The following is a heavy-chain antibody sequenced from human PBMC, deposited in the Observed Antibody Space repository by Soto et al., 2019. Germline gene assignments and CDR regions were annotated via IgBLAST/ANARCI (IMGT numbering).Heavy chain of an antibody. Sequence: XSVKVSCKASGYTFTSYGISWVRQAPVQGLEWMGWISAYNGNTNYARKLQGRVTMTIDTSTRTAYMELRSLRSDDTAVYYCARNKLGYCTNGVCFDPDYWGQGTLVTVSS. CDR1: GYTFTSYG. CDR3: ARNKLGYCTNGVCFDPDY. D-gene: IGHD2-8*01. V-gene: IGHV1-18*04. J-gene: IGHJ4*02. CDR2: ISAYNGNT.